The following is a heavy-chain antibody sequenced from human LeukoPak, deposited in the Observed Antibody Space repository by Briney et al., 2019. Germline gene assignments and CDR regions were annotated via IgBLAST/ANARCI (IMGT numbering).Heavy chain of an antibody. CDR3: ARSLLRLSGSSDV. V-gene: IGHV4-34*01. CDR2: INHSGST. D-gene: IGHD1-26*01. CDR1: GGSFSGYY. Sequence: PSETLSLTCAVYGGSFSGYYWSWIRQPPGKGLEWIGEINHSGSTNYNPSLKSRVTISVDTSKNQFSLKLRSVTAADTAVYYCARSLLRLSGSSDVWGQGTLVTVSS. J-gene: IGHJ4*02.